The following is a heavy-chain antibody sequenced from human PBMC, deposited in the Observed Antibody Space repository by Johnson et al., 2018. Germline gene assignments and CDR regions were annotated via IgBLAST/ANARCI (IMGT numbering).Heavy chain of an antibody. CDR1: GFTFSSYA. J-gene: IGHJ1*01. CDR3: ARDGAGEAESFQH. Sequence: VQLLESGGGVVQPGRSLRLSCAASGFTFSSYAMHWVRQAPGKGLEWVAFVSYDGSNNYYTDSVKGRFTISRDNAKNSLYLQMNSLIADDTAVDYCARDGAGEAESFQHWGQGTLVTVSS. V-gene: IGHV3-30*03. D-gene: IGHD3-16*01. CDR2: VSYDGSNN.